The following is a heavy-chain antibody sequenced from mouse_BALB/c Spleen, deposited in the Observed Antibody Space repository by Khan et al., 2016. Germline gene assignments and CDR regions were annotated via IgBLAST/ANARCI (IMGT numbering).Heavy chain of an antibody. D-gene: IGHD2-14*01. CDR2: ISYSGST. Sequence: EVQLQESGPGLVKPSQSLSLTCTVTGYSITSDYAWNWIRQFPGNKLEWMGYISYSGSTSYNPSLQSRISITRDKSKNQFFLQLNSVTTEDTATYYCARGNYRYDYAMDYWGQGTSVTVSS. CDR3: ARGNYRYDYAMDY. V-gene: IGHV3-2*02. J-gene: IGHJ4*01. CDR1: GYSITSDYA.